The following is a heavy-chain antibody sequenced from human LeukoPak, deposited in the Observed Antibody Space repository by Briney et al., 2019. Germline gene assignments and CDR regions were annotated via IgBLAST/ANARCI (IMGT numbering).Heavy chain of an antibody. CDR1: GYTLTGYC. CDR2: INPNSGGT. CDR3: ARDLASGWPPDGMDV. J-gene: IGHJ6*02. D-gene: IGHD6-19*01. Sequence: AAVKVSCKASGYTLTGYCMHWVRQAPGQGLEWMGCINPNSGGTNYAQKFQGSVTMTRDTSMSTVYMELSRLRSDDTAVYYCARDLASGWPPDGMDVWGQGTTVTVSS. V-gene: IGHV1-2*02.